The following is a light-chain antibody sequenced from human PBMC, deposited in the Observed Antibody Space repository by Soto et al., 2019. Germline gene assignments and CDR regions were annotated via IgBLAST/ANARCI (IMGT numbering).Light chain of an antibody. Sequence: DIVMTQSPLSLPVTPGEPASISCRSSQSLLHSNGYNYLDWYLQKPGQSPQLLIYLGSNRASGVPDRFSGSGSGRDFTLKISRVEAEDVGVYYCMQALQTPIFTFGPGTKVDIK. CDR2: LGS. J-gene: IGKJ3*01. CDR3: MQALQTPIFT. CDR1: QSLLHSNGYNY. V-gene: IGKV2-28*01.